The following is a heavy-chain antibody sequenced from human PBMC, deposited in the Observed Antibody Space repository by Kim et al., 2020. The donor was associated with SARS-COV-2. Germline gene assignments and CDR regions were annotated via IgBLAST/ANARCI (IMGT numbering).Heavy chain of an antibody. D-gene: IGHD2-2*01. CDR2: ISAYNGNT. CDR3: ARYGDIVVVPAARYYYGMDV. V-gene: IGHV1-18*04. CDR1: GYTFTSYG. Sequence: ASVKVSCKASGYTFTSYGISWVRQAPGQGLEWMGWISAYNGNTNYAQKLQGRVTMTTDTSTSTAYMELRSLRSDDTAVYYCARYGDIVVVPAARYYYGMDVWGQGTTVTVSS. J-gene: IGHJ6*02.